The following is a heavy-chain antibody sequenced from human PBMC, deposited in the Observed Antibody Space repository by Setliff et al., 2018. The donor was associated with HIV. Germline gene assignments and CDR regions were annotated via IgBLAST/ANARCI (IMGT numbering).Heavy chain of an antibody. V-gene: IGHV3-49*04. J-gene: IGHJ2*01. CDR1: GFTFGDYA. CDR2: IRSKAYGGTT. D-gene: IGHD5-12*01. CDR3: ARVPVMATITYWYFDL. Sequence: GGSLRLSCTASGFTFGDYAMSWVRQAPGKGLEWVGFIRSKAYGGTTEYAASVKDRFTVSRDDSKSIAYLQINSLRAEDTTIYYCARVPVMATITYWYFDLWGRGTLVTVSS.